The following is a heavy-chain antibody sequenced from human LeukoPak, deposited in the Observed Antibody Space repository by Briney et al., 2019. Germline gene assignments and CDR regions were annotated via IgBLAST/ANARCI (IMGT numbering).Heavy chain of an antibody. J-gene: IGHJ6*03. D-gene: IGHD3-10*01. V-gene: IGHV1-8*01. CDR2: MNPNNGNT. Sequence: ASVKVSCKASGYTFTSYDINWVRQATGQGLEWMGWMNPNNGNTGYAQKFQGRVTTTRNTSISTAYMELSSLRSEDTAVYYCARVVRGMKYYYYYYMDVWGKGTTVTISS. CDR3: ARVVRGMKYYYYYYMDV. CDR1: GYTFTSYD.